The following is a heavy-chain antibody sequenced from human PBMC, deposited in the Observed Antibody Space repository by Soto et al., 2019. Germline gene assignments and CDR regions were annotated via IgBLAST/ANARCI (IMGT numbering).Heavy chain of an antibody. CDR3: VKDTGYGGLWDRRDYFDYCMDV. J-gene: IGHJ6*02. CDR2: ISSNGGST. Sequence: PVGSLRLSCSASGFTFSSYAMHWVRQAPGKGLEYVSAISSNGGSTYYADSVKGRFTISRDNSKNTLYLQMSSLRAEDTAVYYCVKDTGYGGLWDRRDYFDYCMDVWGRWTTVTVSS. V-gene: IGHV3-64D*06. CDR1: GFTFSSYA. D-gene: IGHD5-18*01.